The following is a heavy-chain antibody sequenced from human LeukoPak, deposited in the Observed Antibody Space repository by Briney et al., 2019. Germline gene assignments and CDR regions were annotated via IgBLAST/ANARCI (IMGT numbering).Heavy chain of an antibody. CDR3: AKCGVNFNYFDS. D-gene: IGHD4/OR15-4a*01. CDR2: ISGSGGGT. CDR1: GFTFSSHD. V-gene: IGHV3-23*01. J-gene: IGHJ4*02. Sequence: GGSLRLSCAASGFTFSSHDMSWVRQAPGKGLEWVSGISGSGGGTSYADSVKGRFTISGDNSKNTLYLQMNSLRAEDTAIYYCAKCGVNFNYFDSWGQGTLVTVSS.